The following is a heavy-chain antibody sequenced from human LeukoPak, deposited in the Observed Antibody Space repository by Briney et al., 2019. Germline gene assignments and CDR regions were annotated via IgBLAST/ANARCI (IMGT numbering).Heavy chain of an antibody. CDR1: GGSIASYY. CDR2: VYYSGIT. CDR3: ARHAIYSGGYSYWFDP. V-gene: IGHV4-59*08. J-gene: IGHJ5*02. Sequence: SETLSLTCTGSGGSIASYYWSWIRQPPGKGLEWIAFVYYSGITNYNPSLKSRASISVDTSKNLCSLRLSSVTAADSAVYYCARHAIYSGGYSYWFDPWGLGTLVTVS. D-gene: IGHD1-26*01.